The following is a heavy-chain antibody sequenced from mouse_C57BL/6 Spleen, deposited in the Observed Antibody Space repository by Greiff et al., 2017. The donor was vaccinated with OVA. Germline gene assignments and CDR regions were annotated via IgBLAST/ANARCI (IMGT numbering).Heavy chain of an antibody. J-gene: IGHJ2*01. CDR2: ISSGGSYT. D-gene: IGHD1-2*01. CDR3: ARLKLHGLDY. V-gene: IGHV5-6*01. Sequence: EVMLVESGGDLVKPGGSLKLSCAASGFTFSSYGMSWVRQTPDKRLEWVATISSGGSYTYYPDSVKGRFTISRDNAKNTLYLQMGSLKSEDTAMYYCARLKLHGLDYWGQGTTLTVSS. CDR1: GFTFSSYG.